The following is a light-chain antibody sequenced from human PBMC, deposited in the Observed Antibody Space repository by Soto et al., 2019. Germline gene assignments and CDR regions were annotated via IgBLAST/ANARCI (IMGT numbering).Light chain of an antibody. Sequence: IVMTQSPDSLAVSLGERATINCKSSQSVLYSSNNKNYLAWYQQKPGQPPKLLIYWASTRASGVPDRFSGSGSGTDFTLTISSLQAEDVAVYYCQQYYSTPLTFGGGTKVEIK. CDR1: QSVLYSSNNKNY. V-gene: IGKV4-1*01. CDR2: WAS. J-gene: IGKJ4*01. CDR3: QQYYSTPLT.